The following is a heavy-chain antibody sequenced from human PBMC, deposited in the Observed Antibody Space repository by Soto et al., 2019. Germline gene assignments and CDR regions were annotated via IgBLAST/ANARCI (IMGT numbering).Heavy chain of an antibody. Sequence: QVQLVESGGALVKPGGSLRLSCAASGFIFSDYYMTWIRQAPGKGPEWISYISGGGDVTAYAHSVKGRFTISSDNTKRSLYLQMNSLTVEDMAVYYCSRDPRLVDYWGQGTLVTVAS. CDR2: ISGGGDVT. J-gene: IGHJ4*02. CDR1: GFIFSDYY. CDR3: SRDPRLVDY. V-gene: IGHV3-11*01. D-gene: IGHD1-26*01.